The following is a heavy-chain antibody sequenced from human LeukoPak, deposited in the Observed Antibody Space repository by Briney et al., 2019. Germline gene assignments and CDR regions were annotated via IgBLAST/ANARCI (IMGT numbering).Heavy chain of an antibody. CDR1: GGTFSSYA. V-gene: IGHV1-69*05. CDR2: IIPIFGTA. Sequence: SVKVSCKASGGTFSSYAIGWVRQAPGQGLEWMGGIIPIFGTANYAQKFQGGVTITTDESMSTAYMELSSLRSEDTAVYYCARLTTVVTPRAFDIWGQGTVVTVSS. D-gene: IGHD4-23*01. CDR3: ARLTTVVTPRAFDI. J-gene: IGHJ3*02.